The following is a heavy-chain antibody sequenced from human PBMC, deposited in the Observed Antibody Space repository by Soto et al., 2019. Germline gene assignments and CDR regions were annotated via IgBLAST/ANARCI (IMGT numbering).Heavy chain of an antibody. Sequence: QVQLVESGGGVVQPGESLRLSCAASEFTFSSDAMHWVRQAPGKGLEWVAVVSNDGSNKYYADSVKGRFTISRDNSKNTLNLQMNSLRAEDTAVYYCAKDQSTNSRSYHALDVWGQGTTVTVSS. V-gene: IGHV3-30*18. CDR1: EFTFSSDA. CDR2: VSNDGSNK. D-gene: IGHD2-8*01. J-gene: IGHJ6*02. CDR3: AKDQSTNSRSYHALDV.